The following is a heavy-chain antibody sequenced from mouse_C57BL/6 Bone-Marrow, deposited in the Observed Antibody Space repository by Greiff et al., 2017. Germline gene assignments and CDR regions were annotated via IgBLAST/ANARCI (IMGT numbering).Heavy chain of an antibody. CDR3: AGGRDSNYSFAY. J-gene: IGHJ3*01. Sequence: QVQLQQPGAELVKPGASVKLSCKASGYTFTSYWMHWVKQRPGQGLEWIGMIHPNSGSTNYNEKFKSKATLTVDQSSSTAYMQLSSLTSEDSAVYDCAGGRDSNYSFAYWGQGTLVTVSA. CDR2: IHPNSGST. CDR1: GYTFTSYW. D-gene: IGHD2-5*01. V-gene: IGHV1-64*01.